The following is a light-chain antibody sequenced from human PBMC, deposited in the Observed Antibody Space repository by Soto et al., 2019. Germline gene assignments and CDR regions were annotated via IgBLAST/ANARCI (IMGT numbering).Light chain of an antibody. CDR2: GAS. V-gene: IGKV3-15*01. CDR1: QSISSD. J-gene: IGKJ2*01. CDR3: QQYNNCPRT. Sequence: ETWMTQSQATLSVAPGQRATLSCRSRQSISSDLAWSQHKPGQAPRLLIYGASTTATGIPVRFSGSGSGTEFTRTISRLQSEDFAFYYCQQYNNCPRTFGQGPELEIK.